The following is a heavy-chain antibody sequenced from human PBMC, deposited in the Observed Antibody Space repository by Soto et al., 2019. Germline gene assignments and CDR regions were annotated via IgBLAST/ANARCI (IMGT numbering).Heavy chain of an antibody. D-gene: IGHD1-26*01. CDR1: GFTFSDYG. CDR2: IWYDGIKK. J-gene: IGHJ5*02. Sequence: QVQVVESGGGVVQPGRSLRLSCAASGFTFSDYGFHWVRQAPGKGLEWVAVIWYDGIKKYYPDSVKGRFTISRDNSKNTVYLQMDSLRAEDTAVYYCARDTDTRSQYYRFDPWGQGTLVTVSP. CDR3: ARDTDTRSQYYRFDP. V-gene: IGHV3-33*01.